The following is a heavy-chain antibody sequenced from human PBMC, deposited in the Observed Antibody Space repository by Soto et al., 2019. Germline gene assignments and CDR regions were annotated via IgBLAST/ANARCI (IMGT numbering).Heavy chain of an antibody. CDR2: IYSGGST. CDR3: ERGRDGYTWERFDY. J-gene: IGHJ4*02. CDR1: GFTVSTNY. Sequence: EVRLVESGGGLIQPGGSLRLSCAASGFTVSTNYMNWVRQAPGKGLDWVSIIYSGGSTYYADSVKGRFTISRENSKNTLYLQMNSMRAEDTAVYYCERGRDGYTWERFDYWGQGTLVTVSS. D-gene: IGHD5-12*01. V-gene: IGHV3-53*01.